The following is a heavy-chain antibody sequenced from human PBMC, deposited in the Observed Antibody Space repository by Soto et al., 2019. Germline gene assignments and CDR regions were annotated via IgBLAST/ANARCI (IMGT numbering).Heavy chain of an antibody. D-gene: IGHD3-22*01. CDR2: ISYDGSNK. J-gene: IGHJ6*02. CDR1: GFTFSSYA. Sequence: QVQLVESGGGVVQPGRSLRLSCAASGFTFSSYAMHWVRQAPGKGLEWVAVISYDGSNKYYADSVKGRFTISRDNSKNTLYLQMNSLRAEDTAVYYCAREGDHYDSSGYRNYYYYYGMDVWGQGTTVTVSS. V-gene: IGHV3-30-3*01. CDR3: AREGDHYDSSGYRNYYYYYGMDV.